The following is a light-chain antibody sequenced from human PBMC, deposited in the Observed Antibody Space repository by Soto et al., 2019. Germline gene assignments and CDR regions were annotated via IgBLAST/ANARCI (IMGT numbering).Light chain of an antibody. CDR1: SGHSSYA. CDR2: VNSDGSH. V-gene: IGLV4-69*01. CDR3: QTWGTGINWV. J-gene: IGLJ3*02. Sequence: QLVLTQSPSASASLGASVKLTCTLSSGHSSYAIAWHQQQTEKGPRYLMKVNSDGSHSKGDGIPDRFSGPSSGAERYLTISSLQSEDEADYYCQTWGTGINWVFGGGTKLTVL.